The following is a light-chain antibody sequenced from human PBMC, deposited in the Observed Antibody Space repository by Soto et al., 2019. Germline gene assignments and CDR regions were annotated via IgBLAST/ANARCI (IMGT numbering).Light chain of an antibody. V-gene: IGLV2-14*01. J-gene: IGLJ2*01. CDR3: SSYTSSSTYVG. CDR2: EVS. Sequence: QSVLTQPASVSGSPGQSITISCTGTSSDVGGYNYVSWYQQHPGKAPKLMIYEVSNRPSGVSNRISGSKSGNTASLTISGLQPEDEADYYCSSYTSSSTYVGFGGGTQLTV. CDR1: SSDVGGYNY.